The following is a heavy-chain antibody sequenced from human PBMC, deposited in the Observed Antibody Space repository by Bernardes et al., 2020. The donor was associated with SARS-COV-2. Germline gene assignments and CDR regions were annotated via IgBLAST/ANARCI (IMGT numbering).Heavy chain of an antibody. J-gene: IGHJ4*02. D-gene: IGHD3-22*01. CDR2: ISYDGSNK. CDR1: GFTFSSYG. CDR3: AKDPSSGYYPNYFDY. Sequence: GGSLRLSCAASGFTFSSYGMHWVRQAPGKGLEWVAVISYDGSNKYYADSVKGRFTISRDNSKNTLYLQMNSLRAEDTAVYYCAKDPSSGYYPNYFDYWGQGTLVTVSS. V-gene: IGHV3-30*18.